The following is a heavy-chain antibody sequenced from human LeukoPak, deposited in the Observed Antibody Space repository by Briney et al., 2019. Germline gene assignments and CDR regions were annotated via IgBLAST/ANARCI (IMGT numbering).Heavy chain of an antibody. CDR2: ISGSGGST. V-gene: IGHV3-23*01. CDR1: GFTFSSYA. D-gene: IGHD5-12*01. Sequence: GGSLRLSRAASGFTFSSYAMSWVRQAPGKGLEWVSAISGSGGSTYYADSVKGRFTISRDNSKNTLYLQMNSLRAEDTAIYYCAKAMSAVATAPENWGQGTLVTVSS. J-gene: IGHJ4*02. CDR3: AKAMSAVATAPEN.